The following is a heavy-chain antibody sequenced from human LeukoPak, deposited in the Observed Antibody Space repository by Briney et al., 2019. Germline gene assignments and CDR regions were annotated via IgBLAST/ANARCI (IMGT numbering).Heavy chain of an antibody. Sequence: PSETLSLTCTVSGYSISSGYYWGWIRQPPGQGLEWIGSIYHSGSTYYNPSLKSRVTISVDTSKNQFSLKLSSVTAADTAVYYCARVLLGSAFDYWGQGTLVTVSS. CDR2: IYHSGST. CDR3: ARVLLGSAFDY. V-gene: IGHV4-38-2*02. J-gene: IGHJ4*02. CDR1: GYSISSGYY. D-gene: IGHD2-15*01.